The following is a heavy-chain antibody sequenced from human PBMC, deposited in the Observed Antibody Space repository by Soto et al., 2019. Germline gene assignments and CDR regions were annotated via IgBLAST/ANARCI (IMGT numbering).Heavy chain of an antibody. CDR2: IYSGGGT. CDR1: GFTVSSNY. D-gene: IGHD5-12*01. CDR3: ATQRGGYDRDLDY. J-gene: IGHJ4*02. Sequence: EVHLVESGGGLVQPGGSLRLSCAASGFTVSSNYMSWVRQAPGKGLEWVSVIYSGGGTYYADSVKGRFTISRDNSKNTLYLHMNSLRAEDTAVYYCATQRGGYDRDLDYWGQGTLVTVSS. V-gene: IGHV3-66*01.